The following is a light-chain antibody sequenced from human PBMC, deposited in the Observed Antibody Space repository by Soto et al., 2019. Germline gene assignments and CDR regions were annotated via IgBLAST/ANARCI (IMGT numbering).Light chain of an antibody. V-gene: IGKV3-11*01. Sequence: EIVLTQSPATLSLSPGERATLSCRASQSLSSYLAWYQQKPGQAPRLLIYDASNRATGIPARFSGSGSGTDFTLTISSLEPEDFAVYYCQQYYSSWTFGQGTKVEV. J-gene: IGKJ1*01. CDR2: DAS. CDR1: QSLSSY. CDR3: QQYYSSWT.